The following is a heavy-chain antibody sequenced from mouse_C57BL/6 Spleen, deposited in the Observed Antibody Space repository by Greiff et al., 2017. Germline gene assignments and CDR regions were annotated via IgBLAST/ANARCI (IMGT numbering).Heavy chain of an antibody. D-gene: IGHD1-1*01. CDR1: GFSLTSYG. CDR2: IWSGGST. J-gene: IGHJ4*01. V-gene: IGHV2-4*01. CDR3: ATSYYYGSSYHAMDY. Sequence: VQLQESGPGLVQPSQSLSITCTVSGFSLTSYGVHWVRQPPGKGLEWLGVIWSGGSTDYNAAFISRLSISKDNSKSQVFFKMNSLQADDTAIYYCATSYYYGSSYHAMDYWGQGTSVTVSS.